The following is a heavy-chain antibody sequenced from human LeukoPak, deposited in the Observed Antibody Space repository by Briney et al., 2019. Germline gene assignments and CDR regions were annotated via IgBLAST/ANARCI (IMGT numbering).Heavy chain of an antibody. CDR3: ARGQMFGELLGY. CDR1: GYTFTGYY. V-gene: IGHV1-2*06. Sequence: GASVKVSCKASGYTFTGYYPHWVRQAPGQGLEWMGRMNPNSGGTDYAQKFQGRVTMTRDTSISTAYMELSRLRSDDTAVYYCARGQMFGELLGYWGQGTLVTVSS. CDR2: MNPNSGGT. J-gene: IGHJ4*02. D-gene: IGHD3-10*02.